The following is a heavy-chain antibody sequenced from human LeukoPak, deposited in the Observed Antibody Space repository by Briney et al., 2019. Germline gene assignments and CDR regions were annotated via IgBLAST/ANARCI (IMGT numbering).Heavy chain of an antibody. CDR3: AHIMITYGGLVAQDAFDI. CDR1: GFSLTTSQVG. V-gene: IGHV2-5*02. J-gene: IGHJ3*02. D-gene: IGHD3-16*02. Sequence: SGPTLVRPTQTLTVTCTFSGFSLTTSQVGVAWIRQPPGKALEWLAVVYWDDDKRYSPSLKTRLSITKDTSKNQVVLTMTKMDPVDTGTYYCAHIMITYGGLVAQDAFDIWGQGAMVTV. CDR2: VYWDDDK.